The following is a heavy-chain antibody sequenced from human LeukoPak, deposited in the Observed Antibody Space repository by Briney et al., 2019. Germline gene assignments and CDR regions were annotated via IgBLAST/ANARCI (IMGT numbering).Heavy chain of an antibody. V-gene: IGHV1-2*02. CDR1: GYSFTEYY. CDR2: INPNSGRT. D-gene: IGHD2-21*01. CDR3: ARADRLHGGPYMIGP. Sequence: ASVKVSCKTSGYSFTEYYMHWVRQAPGQGLEWMGWINPNSGRTSSAQKFQGRVTMTRDTSITTVYMEVSRLTSDDTAMYYCARADRLHGGPYMIGPWGHGTLVTVSS. J-gene: IGHJ5*02.